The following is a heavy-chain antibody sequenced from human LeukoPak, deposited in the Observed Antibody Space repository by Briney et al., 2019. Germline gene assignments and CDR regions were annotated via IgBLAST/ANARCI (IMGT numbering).Heavy chain of an antibody. CDR1: GFTFSSYG. CDR2: IWYDGRNK. Sequence: GRSLRLSCAASGFTFSSYGMHWVRQAPGEGLEWVAVIWYDGRNKYYADSVKGRFTISRDNSKNTLYLQMNSLRAEDTAVYYCARGGYCSGGNCYEVSAFDIWGQGTMVTVSS. D-gene: IGHD2-15*01. V-gene: IGHV3-33*01. CDR3: ARGGYCSGGNCYEVSAFDI. J-gene: IGHJ3*02.